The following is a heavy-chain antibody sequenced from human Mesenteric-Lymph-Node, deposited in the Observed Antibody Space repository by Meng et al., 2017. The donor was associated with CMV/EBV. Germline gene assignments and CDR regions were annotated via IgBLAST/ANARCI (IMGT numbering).Heavy chain of an antibody. Sequence: ASVKVSCKASGYTFTSYYMHWVRQAPGQGLEWMGIINPSGGSTSYAQKFQGRVTMTRDTSTSTVYMELSSLRSEDTAVYYCARGGSGWSYYYQGLDVWGQGTTVTVSS. CDR3: ARGGSGWSYYYQGLDV. CDR2: INPSGGST. CDR1: GYTFTSYY. V-gene: IGHV1-46*01. J-gene: IGHJ6*02. D-gene: IGHD6-19*01.